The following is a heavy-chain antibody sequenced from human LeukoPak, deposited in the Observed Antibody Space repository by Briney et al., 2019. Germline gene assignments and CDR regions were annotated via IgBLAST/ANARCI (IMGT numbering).Heavy chain of an antibody. CDR3: AKPAINLSWFDP. CDR2: ISYDGSNK. D-gene: IGHD2-2*02. Sequence: GRSLRLSCAASGFTFSSYGMHWVRQAPGKGLEWVAVISYDGSNKYYADSVKGRFTISRDNSKNTLYLQMNSLRAEDTAVYYCAKPAINLSWFDPWGQGTLVTVSS. V-gene: IGHV3-30*18. J-gene: IGHJ5*02. CDR1: GFTFSSYG.